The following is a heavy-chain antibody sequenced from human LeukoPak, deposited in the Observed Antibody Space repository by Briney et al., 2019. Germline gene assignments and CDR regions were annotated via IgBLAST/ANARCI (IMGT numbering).Heavy chain of an antibody. Sequence: SETLSLTCTVSGGSFRRGYYYWGWFRQPPGKGLEWIGSIYDSGSTYYNPSLKSRVTISVDTSKNQFSLKLSSVTAADTAVYYCARHKYYFDYWGQGTLVTVSS. J-gene: IGHJ4*02. CDR1: GGSFRRGYYY. CDR2: IYDSGST. V-gene: IGHV4-39*01. CDR3: ARHKYYFDY.